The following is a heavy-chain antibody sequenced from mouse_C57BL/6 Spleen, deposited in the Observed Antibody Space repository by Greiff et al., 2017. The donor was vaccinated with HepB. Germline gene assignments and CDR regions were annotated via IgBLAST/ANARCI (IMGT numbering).Heavy chain of an antibody. V-gene: IGHV2-2*01. CDR3: ATTTGTEYFFDY. D-gene: IGHD4-1*02. J-gene: IGHJ2*01. CDR1: GFSLTSYG. Sequence: QVQLQQSGPGLVQPSQSLSITCTVSGFSLTSYGVHWVRQSPGKGLEWLGVIWSGGSTDYNAAFISRLSISKDNSKSQVFYTMNSLQADDTAIYYCATTTGTEYFFDYWGQVTPLTFSS. CDR2: IWSGGST.